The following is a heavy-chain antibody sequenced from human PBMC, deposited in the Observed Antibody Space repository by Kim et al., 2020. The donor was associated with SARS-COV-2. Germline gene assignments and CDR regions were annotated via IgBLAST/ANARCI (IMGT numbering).Heavy chain of an antibody. Sequence: YTPSLKSRVTISVDTSKNQFSLKLSSVTAADTAVYYCAGFPGGGGSSPYYWGQGTLVTVSS. J-gene: IGHJ4*02. CDR3: AGFPGGGGSSPYY. V-gene: IGHV4-39*01. D-gene: IGHD6-6*01.